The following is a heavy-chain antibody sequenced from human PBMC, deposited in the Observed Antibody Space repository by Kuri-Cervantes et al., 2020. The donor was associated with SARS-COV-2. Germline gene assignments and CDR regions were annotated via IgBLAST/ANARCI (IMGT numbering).Heavy chain of an antibody. CDR1: GYTFSSYW. CDR3: ARDGWGSSFDY. Sequence: GRSLRLSCAASGYTFSSYWMSWVRQAPGNGLVWVANIKQDGSEKYYVDSVKGRCSISRDNAKNSLYLQMNSLRAEDTAVYYCARDGWGSSFDYWGQGTLVTVSS. CDR2: IKQDGSEK. D-gene: IGHD7-27*01. V-gene: IGHV3-7*01. J-gene: IGHJ4*02.